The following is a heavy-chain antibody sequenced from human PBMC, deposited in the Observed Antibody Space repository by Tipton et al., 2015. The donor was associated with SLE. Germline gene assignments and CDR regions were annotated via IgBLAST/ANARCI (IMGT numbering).Heavy chain of an antibody. CDR1: GGSISSYY. CDR3: ARDRQTGYCSSTSCYTRAFDI. CDR2: IYYSGST. J-gene: IGHJ3*02. D-gene: IGHD2-2*02. Sequence: TLSLTCTVSGGSISSYYWSWIRQPPGKGLEWIGYIYYSGSTHYNPSLKSRVTISVDTSKNQFSLKLSSVTAADTAVYYCARDRQTGYCSSTSCYTRAFDIWGQGTMVTVSS. V-gene: IGHV4-59*01.